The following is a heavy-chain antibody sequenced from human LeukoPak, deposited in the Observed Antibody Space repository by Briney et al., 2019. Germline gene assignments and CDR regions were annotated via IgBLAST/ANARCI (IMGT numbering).Heavy chain of an antibody. J-gene: IGHJ4*02. D-gene: IGHD2-2*01. V-gene: IGHV4-59*01. Sequence: LETLSLTCTVSGGSISSYYWSWIRQPPGKGLEWIGYIYYSGSTNYNPSLKSRVTISVDTSKNQFSLKLSSVTAADTAVYYCARGDIVVVPAAIGFDYWGQGTLVTVSS. CDR3: ARGDIVVVPAAIGFDY. CDR2: IYYSGST. CDR1: GGSISSYY.